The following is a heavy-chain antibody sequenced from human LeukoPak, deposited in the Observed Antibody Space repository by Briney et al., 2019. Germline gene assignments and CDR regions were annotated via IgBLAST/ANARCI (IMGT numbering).Heavy chain of an antibody. D-gene: IGHD5-18*01. CDR2: INTNTGNP. CDR3: ARDIQLWPRGFDY. CDR1: GYTFTNYA. V-gene: IGHV7-4-1*02. Sequence: ASVKVSCKASGYTFTNYAMNWVRQAPGQGLEWMGWINTNTGNPTYDQGFTGRFVFSLDTSVSTAYLQISSLQAEDTAVYYCARDIQLWPRGFDYWGQGTLVTVSS. J-gene: IGHJ4*02.